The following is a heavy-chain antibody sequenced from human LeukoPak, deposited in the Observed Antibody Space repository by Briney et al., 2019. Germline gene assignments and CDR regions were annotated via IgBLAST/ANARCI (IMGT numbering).Heavy chain of an antibody. CDR1: GFMFSNYW. CDR3: TTDHRPRYYYDSSGYSVVKY. D-gene: IGHD3-22*01. V-gene: IGHV3-7*03. J-gene: IGHJ4*02. Sequence: GGSLRLSCAASGFMFSNYWMSWVRQAPGKGLEWVANIKEDGTEKKYVDSVKGRFTMSRDNTKKSLYLQMNSLKTEDTAVYYCTTDHRPRYYYDSSGYSVVKYWGQGTLVTVSS. CDR2: IKEDGTEK.